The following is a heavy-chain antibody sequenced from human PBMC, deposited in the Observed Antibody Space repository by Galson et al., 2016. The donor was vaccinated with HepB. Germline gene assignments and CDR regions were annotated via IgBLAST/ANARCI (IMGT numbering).Heavy chain of an antibody. V-gene: IGHV3-11*04. Sequence: SLRLSCAASGFTFSDYYMSWIRQAPGKGLEWVSYISGSGNTIYYADSVKGRFTISRDNAKKSLYLQMNSLRVEDTAVFYCARGDGGKWLHIGPYDAFDMWGQGTMVTVSS. J-gene: IGHJ3*02. D-gene: IGHD5-24*01. CDR2: ISGSGNTI. CDR3: ARGDGGKWLHIGPYDAFDM. CDR1: GFTFSDYY.